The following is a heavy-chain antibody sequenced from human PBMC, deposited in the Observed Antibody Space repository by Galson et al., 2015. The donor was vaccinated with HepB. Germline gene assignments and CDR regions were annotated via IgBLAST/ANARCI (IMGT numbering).Heavy chain of an antibody. J-gene: IGHJ5*02. CDR1: GFTFSSYG. CDR3: ARDSPYVPFDP. D-gene: IGHD3-16*01. V-gene: IGHV3-30*03. CDR2: ISYDGSNK. Sequence: SLRLSCAASGFTFSSYGMHWVRQAPGKGLEWVAVISYDGSNKYYADSVKGRFTISRDNSKNTLHLQMNSLRAEDTAVYYCARDSPYVPFDPWGQGTLVTVSS.